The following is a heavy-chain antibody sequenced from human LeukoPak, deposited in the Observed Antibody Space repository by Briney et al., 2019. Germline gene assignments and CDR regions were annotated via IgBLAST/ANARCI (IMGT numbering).Heavy chain of an antibody. CDR1: GFTFDDYA. CDR3: AKDVGPSYYGSGSYTPDY. J-gene: IGHJ4*02. D-gene: IGHD3-10*01. Sequence: GGSLRPSCAASGFTFDDYAMHWVRQAPGKGLEWVSLISWDGGSTYYADSVKGRFTISRDNSKNSLYLQMNSLRAEDTALYYCAKDVGPSYYGSGSYTPDYWGQGTLVTVSS. V-gene: IGHV3-43D*03. CDR2: ISWDGGST.